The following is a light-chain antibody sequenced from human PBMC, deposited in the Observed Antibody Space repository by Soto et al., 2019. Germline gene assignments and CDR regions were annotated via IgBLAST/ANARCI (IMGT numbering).Light chain of an antibody. CDR3: QQYDTYPYS. Sequence: DIQMTQSPSILPASVGDRVTITCRASENMGNWLAWYQQKPGKAPKLLIFAASDLETGVPSRFSGGGSGTEFTLTISGLQPDDFGTYYCQQYDTYPYSFGQGTKLEIK. V-gene: IGKV1-5*03. J-gene: IGKJ2*03. CDR1: ENMGNW. CDR2: AAS.